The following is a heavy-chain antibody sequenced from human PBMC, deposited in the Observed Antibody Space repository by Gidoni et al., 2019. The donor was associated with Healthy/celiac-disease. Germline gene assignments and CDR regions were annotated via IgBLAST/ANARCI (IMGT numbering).Heavy chain of an antibody. D-gene: IGHD3-22*01. CDR3: ARAMIVVVITPDAAFDI. V-gene: IGHV1-2*02. CDR1: GYTFTGYY. Sequence: QVQLVQSGAEVKKPGASVKVSCKASGYTFTGYYMHWVRQAPGQGLEWMGWINPNSGGTNFAQKFQGRVTLTRDTSISTTYVELSRLRSDDTAIYYCARAMIVVVITPDAAFDIWGQGTMVTVSS. J-gene: IGHJ3*02. CDR2: INPNSGGT.